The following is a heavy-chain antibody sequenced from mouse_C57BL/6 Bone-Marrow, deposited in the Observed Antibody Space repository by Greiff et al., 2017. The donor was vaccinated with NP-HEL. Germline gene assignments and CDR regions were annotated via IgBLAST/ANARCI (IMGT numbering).Heavy chain of an antibody. CDR3: TRLPLRDFYFDY. CDR1: GFTFSDAW. V-gene: IGHV6-6*01. Sequence: EVKVEESGGGLVQPGGSMKLSCAASGFTFSDAWMDWVRQSPEKGLEWVAEIRNKANNHATYYAESVKGRFTISRDDSKSSVYLQMNSLRAEDTGIYYCTRLPLRDFYFDYWGQGTTLTVSS. CDR2: IRNKANNHAT. D-gene: IGHD2-10*01. J-gene: IGHJ2*01.